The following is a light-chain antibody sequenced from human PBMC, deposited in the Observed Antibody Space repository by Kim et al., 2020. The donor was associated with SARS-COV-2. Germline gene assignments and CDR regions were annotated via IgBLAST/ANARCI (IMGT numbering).Light chain of an antibody. Sequence: ASVNLPCTLSSGHSSYAIAWHQQQPEKGPRYLMRLYTDGSHNKGDGIPDRFSGSSSGPERYLTISSLQSEDEADYYCQTWGTGIGVFGGGTQLTVL. J-gene: IGLJ3*02. CDR3: QTWGTGIGV. CDR1: SGHSSYA. V-gene: IGLV4-69*01. CDR2: LYTDGSH.